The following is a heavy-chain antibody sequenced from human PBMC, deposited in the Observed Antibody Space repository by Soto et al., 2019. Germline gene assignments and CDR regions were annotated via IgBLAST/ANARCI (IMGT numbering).Heavy chain of an antibody. CDR1: GGSISSYY. Sequence: SETLSLTCTVSGGSISSYYWSWIRQPPGKGLEWIGYIYDSGSTNYNPSLKSRVTISVDTSKNQFSLKMSSVTAADTAVYYCARVKGSCSGGSCYSYYYYYMDVWGKGTTVTVSS. J-gene: IGHJ6*03. D-gene: IGHD2-15*01. V-gene: IGHV4-59*01. CDR3: ARVKGSCSGGSCYSYYYYYMDV. CDR2: IYDSGST.